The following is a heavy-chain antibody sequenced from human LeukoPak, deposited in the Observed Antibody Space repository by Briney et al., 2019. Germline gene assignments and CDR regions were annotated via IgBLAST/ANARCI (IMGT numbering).Heavy chain of an antibody. CDR3: ARSQWLNQGLFDY. Sequence: SVTVSCTASGGTFSSYAISWVRQAPGQGLEWMGGIIPIFGTANYAQKFQGRVTITADESTSTAYMELSSLRSEDTAVYYCARSQWLNQGLFDYWGQGTLVTVS. J-gene: IGHJ4*02. CDR2: IIPIFGTA. D-gene: IGHD6-19*01. V-gene: IGHV1-69*13. CDR1: GGTFSSYA.